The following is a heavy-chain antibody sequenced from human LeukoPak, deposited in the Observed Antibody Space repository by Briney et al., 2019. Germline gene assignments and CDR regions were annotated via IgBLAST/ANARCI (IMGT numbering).Heavy chain of an antibody. CDR3: ARTSGQWLVDYYYYGMDV. CDR1: GGSISSYY. J-gene: IGHJ6*02. D-gene: IGHD6-19*01. Sequence: SETLSLTCTVFGGSISSYYWSWIRQPPGKGLEWIGYIYYSGSTNYNPSLKSRVTISVDTSKNQFSLKLSSVTAADTAVYYCARTSGQWLVDYYYYGMDVWGQGTTVTVSS. CDR2: IYYSGST. V-gene: IGHV4-59*08.